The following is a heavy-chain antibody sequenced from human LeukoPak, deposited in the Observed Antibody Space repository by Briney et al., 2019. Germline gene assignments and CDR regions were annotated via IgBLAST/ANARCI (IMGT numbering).Heavy chain of an antibody. CDR1: GGSFSGYY. D-gene: IGHD2-21*01. Sequence: SETLSLTCAVYGGSFSGYYWSWIRQPPGKGLEWIGEINHSGSTNYNPSLKSRVTISVDTSKNQFSLKLSSVTAADMAVYYCARDSIVVDAFDIWGQGTMVTVSS. CDR3: ARDSIVVDAFDI. J-gene: IGHJ3*02. V-gene: IGHV4-34*01. CDR2: INHSGST.